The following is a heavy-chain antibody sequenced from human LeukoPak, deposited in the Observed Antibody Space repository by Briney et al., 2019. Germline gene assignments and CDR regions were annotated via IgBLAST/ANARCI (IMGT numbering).Heavy chain of an antibody. CDR3: ASAPYSSGWYALDY. CDR2: MNPNSGNT. V-gene: IGHV1-8*01. CDR1: GYTLTSYD. Sequence: ASVKVSCKASGYTLTSYDINWVRQVTGQGLEWMGWMNPNSGNTGYAQKFQGRVTMTRNTSISTAYMELSSLRSEDTAVYYCASAPYSSGWYALDYWGQGTLVTVSS. D-gene: IGHD6-19*01. J-gene: IGHJ4*02.